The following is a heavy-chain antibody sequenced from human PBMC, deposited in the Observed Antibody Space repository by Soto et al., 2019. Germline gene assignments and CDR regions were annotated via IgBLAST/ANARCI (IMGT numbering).Heavy chain of an antibody. CDR3: TRGYGDYVRDY. J-gene: IGHJ4*02. CDR2: IRSKANNYAT. CDR1: GFTFSGSA. V-gene: IGHV3-73*01. D-gene: IGHD4-17*01. Sequence: EVQLAESGGGLVQPGESLKLPCAVSGFTFSGSAMHWVRQASGKGLEWVGRIRSKANNYATAYAASVKGRFTISRDDSKNTAYLQMNSLKSEDTAVYYCTRGYGDYVRDYWGQGTLVTVSS.